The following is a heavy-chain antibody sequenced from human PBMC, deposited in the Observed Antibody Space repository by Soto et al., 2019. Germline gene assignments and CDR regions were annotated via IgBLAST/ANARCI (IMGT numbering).Heavy chain of an antibody. J-gene: IGHJ3*02. Sequence: PSETLSLTCTVSGGSISRYYWNWIRQPPGKGLEWIGYIYYSGSTNYNPSLKSRVTISVDTSKNQFSLKLSSVTAADTAVYYCARDPGSGSYGDFDIWGQGTMVTVSS. CDR2: IYYSGST. D-gene: IGHD3-10*01. CDR3: ARDPGSGSYGDFDI. V-gene: IGHV4-59*01. CDR1: GGSISRYY.